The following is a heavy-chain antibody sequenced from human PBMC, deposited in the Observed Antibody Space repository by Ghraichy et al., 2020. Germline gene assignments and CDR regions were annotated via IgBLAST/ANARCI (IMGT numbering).Heavy chain of an antibody. D-gene: IGHD2/OR15-2a*01. CDR2: ISINSSDI. CDR3: ATFSHNSNYFDY. CDR1: GFSFSDYY. V-gene: IGHV3-11*03. Sequence: GESLKISCTVSGFSFSDYYMSWIRQAPGKGLEWVSFISINSSDIYYADSVKGRFTISRDNVKNSLYLQMNSLRADDTAVYYCATFSHNSNYFDYWGQGTLVTVSS. J-gene: IGHJ4*02.